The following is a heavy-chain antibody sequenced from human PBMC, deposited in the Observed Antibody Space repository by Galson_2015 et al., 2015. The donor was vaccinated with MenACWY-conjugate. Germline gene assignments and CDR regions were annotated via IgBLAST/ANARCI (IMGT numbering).Heavy chain of an antibody. CDR3: ARIIHDGLDY. J-gene: IGHJ4*02. CDR1: GVAFDYSR. Sequence: SLRLSCAASGVAFDYSRLSRVRQAPGEGLEWVTNLNRDGGGTYYASSVQGRFTLSKDNAENALYLQMNSLRAEDTAIYYCARIIHDGLDYWGQ. V-gene: IGHV3-7*01. CDR2: LNRDGGGT. D-gene: IGHD1-1*01.